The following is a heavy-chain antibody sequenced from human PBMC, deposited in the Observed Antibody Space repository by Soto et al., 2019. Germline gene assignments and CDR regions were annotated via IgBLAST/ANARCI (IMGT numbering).Heavy chain of an antibody. CDR1: GGTFNTHT. CDR2: IIPMLGMS. Sequence: QVHLVQFGAEVRKPGSSVKVSCTASGGTFNTHTIRWVRQAPGLGLEWMGRIIPMLGMSNSPHKLQGRVSITADKSTSTVYMALSRLTSDDTAVYYCATSYGSGSSHFDSWGQGTLVTVSS. J-gene: IGHJ4*02. CDR3: ATSYGSGSSHFDS. D-gene: IGHD3-10*01. V-gene: IGHV1-69*02.